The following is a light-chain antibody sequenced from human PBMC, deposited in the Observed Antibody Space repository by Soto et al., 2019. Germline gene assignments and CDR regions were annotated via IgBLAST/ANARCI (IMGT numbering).Light chain of an antibody. CDR2: DLS. V-gene: IGKV3-11*01. CDR3: QMRSNWPPT. CDR1: HTVANF. J-gene: IGKJ4*02. Sequence: DTVLIQSPATLSLSPVERATLSCRASHTVANFLAWYQHKAGQAPRLLIYDLSNSATGIPAMFSGSWSGTDFTLTSIRLEPDDFSVYYCQMRSNWPPTFGGGTNVDIK.